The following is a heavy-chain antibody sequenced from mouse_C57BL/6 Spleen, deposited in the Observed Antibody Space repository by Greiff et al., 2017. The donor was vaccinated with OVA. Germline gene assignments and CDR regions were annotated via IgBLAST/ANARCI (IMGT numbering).Heavy chain of an antibody. CDR1: GYTFTDYY. CDR3: ARGAAQARGYAMDY. Sequence: VQLQQSGPELVKPGASVKISCKASGYTFTDYYMNWVKQSHGKSLEWIGDINPNNGGTSYNQKFKGKATLTVDKSSSTAYMELRSLTSEDSAVYYCARGAAQARGYAMDYWGQGTSVTVSS. D-gene: IGHD3-2*02. CDR2: INPNNGGT. V-gene: IGHV1-26*01. J-gene: IGHJ4*01.